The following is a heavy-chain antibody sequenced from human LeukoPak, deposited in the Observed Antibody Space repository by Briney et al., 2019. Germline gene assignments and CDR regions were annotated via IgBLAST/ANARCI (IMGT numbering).Heavy chain of an antibody. CDR3: ARSDFWSGSDAFDH. V-gene: IGHV5-51*01. D-gene: IGHD3-3*01. CDR2: IYPGDSDT. CDR1: GYSFTSYW. J-gene: IGHJ3*01. Sequence: GESLKISCKGSGYSFTSYWIGWVRQMPGKGLEWMGIIYPGDSDTSYSPSFQGQATISADKSIRTAYLQWSSLKASDTGMYYCARSDFWSGSDAFDHWGQGTMVTVSS.